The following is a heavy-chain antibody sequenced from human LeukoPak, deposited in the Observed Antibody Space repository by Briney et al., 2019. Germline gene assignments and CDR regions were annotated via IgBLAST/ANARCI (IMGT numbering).Heavy chain of an antibody. CDR1: GFTFSSYA. Sequence: GGSLRLSCAASGFTFSSYAMSWVRQAPGKGLEWVANIKQDGSEKYYVDSVKGRFTISRDNAKNSLYLQMNSLRAEDTAVYYCARVTSRGFDPWGQGTLVTVSS. D-gene: IGHD1-14*01. CDR3: ARVTSRGFDP. CDR2: IKQDGSEK. J-gene: IGHJ5*02. V-gene: IGHV3-7*01.